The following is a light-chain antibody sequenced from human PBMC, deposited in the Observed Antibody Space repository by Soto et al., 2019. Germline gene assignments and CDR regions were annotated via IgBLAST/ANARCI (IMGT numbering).Light chain of an antibody. Sequence: AIQMTQSPSSLSASVGDRVTITCRASQGIRNELGWYQQRPGKAPKLLIYAASTLESGVPSRFSASGSGTDFTLTISSLRPEDLATSYCLQDYNYPRTFGQGTKVEIK. J-gene: IGKJ1*01. CDR3: LQDYNYPRT. CDR1: QGIRNE. CDR2: AAS. V-gene: IGKV1-6*01.